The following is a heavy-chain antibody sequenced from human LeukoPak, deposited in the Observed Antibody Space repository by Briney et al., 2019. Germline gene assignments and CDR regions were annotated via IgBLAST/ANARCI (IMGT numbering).Heavy chain of an antibody. Sequence: PSETLSLTRTVSGYSIIRGYYWGWTRQPPGKGREWIGSIYHSGSTYYNPSLKSRVTISVDTSKNQFSLKLRSATGADTAVDFSPAPMVRELSMGSWGQGALVTVSS. D-gene: IGHD3-10*01. CDR1: GYSIIRGYY. J-gene: IGHJ5*02. CDR2: IYHSGST. V-gene: IGHV4-38-2*02. CDR3: PAPMVRELSMGS.